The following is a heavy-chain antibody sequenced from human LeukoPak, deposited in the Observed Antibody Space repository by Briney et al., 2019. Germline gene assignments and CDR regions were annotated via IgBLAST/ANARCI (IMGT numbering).Heavy chain of an antibody. CDR2: ISGSGGST. V-gene: IGHV3-23*01. Sequence: QTGGSLGLSCAASGFTFSSYAMSWVRQAPGKGLEWVSAISGSGGSTYYADSVKGRFTISRDNSKNTLYLQMNSLRAEDTAVYYCAKGDDYGDYYFDYWGQGTLVTVSS. CDR1: GFTFSSYA. J-gene: IGHJ4*02. D-gene: IGHD4-17*01. CDR3: AKGDDYGDYYFDY.